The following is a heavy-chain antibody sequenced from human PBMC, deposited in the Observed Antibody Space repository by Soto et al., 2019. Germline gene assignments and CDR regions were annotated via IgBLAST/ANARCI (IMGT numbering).Heavy chain of an antibody. V-gene: IGHV3-48*02. J-gene: IGHJ4*02. CDR2: ISSSSSTI. CDR3: ARDGGWLLDY. Sequence: EVQLVESGGGLVQPGGSLRLSCAASGFTFSSYSMNWVRQAPGKGLEWVSYISSSSSTIYYADSVKGRFTISRDNAKNLLYLQMNSLRDEDTAVYYCARDGGWLLDYWGQGTLVTVSS. D-gene: IGHD5-12*01. CDR1: GFTFSSYS.